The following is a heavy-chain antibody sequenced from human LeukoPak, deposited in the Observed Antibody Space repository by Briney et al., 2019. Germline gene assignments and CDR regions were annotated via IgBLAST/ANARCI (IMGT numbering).Heavy chain of an antibody. V-gene: IGHV4-61*02. Sequence: PSQTLSLTCTVSGGSISSGSYYWSWIRQPAGKGLEWIGRIYTSGSTNYNPSLKSRVTISVDTSKNQFSLKLSSVTAADTAVYYCAREYYYGSGNYYNRIDYWGQGTLVTVSS. CDR3: AREYYYGSGNYYNRIDY. D-gene: IGHD3-10*01. CDR1: GGSISSGSYY. CDR2: IYTSGST. J-gene: IGHJ4*02.